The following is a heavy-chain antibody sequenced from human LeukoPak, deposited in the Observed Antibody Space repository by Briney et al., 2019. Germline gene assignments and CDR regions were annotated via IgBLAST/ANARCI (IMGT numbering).Heavy chain of an antibody. CDR2: IPSDGSDT. Sequence: GGSLRLSCAASGFTLSNYWMHWLRQVPGMGLMWVARIPSDGSDTGYADSVKGRFTISRDDAKNTLFLQMNSLRAEDTAVYYCASSGIGHYYFDFWGQGALVTVSS. V-gene: IGHV3-74*01. J-gene: IGHJ4*02. CDR1: GFTLSNYW. D-gene: IGHD3-10*01. CDR3: ASSGIGHYYFDF.